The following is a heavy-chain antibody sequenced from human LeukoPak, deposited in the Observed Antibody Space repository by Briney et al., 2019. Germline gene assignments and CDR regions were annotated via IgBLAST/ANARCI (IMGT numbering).Heavy chain of an antibody. CDR1: GFTFSSYG. J-gene: IGHJ4*02. V-gene: IGHV3-30*18. Sequence: GGSLRLSSAASGFTFSSYGMHWVRQAPGKGLEWVAVISYDGSNKYYADSVKGRFTISRDNSKNTLYLQMNSLRAEDTAVYYCAKDSSGWLGYWGQGTLVTVSS. CDR2: ISYDGSNK. CDR3: AKDSSGWLGY. D-gene: IGHD6-19*01.